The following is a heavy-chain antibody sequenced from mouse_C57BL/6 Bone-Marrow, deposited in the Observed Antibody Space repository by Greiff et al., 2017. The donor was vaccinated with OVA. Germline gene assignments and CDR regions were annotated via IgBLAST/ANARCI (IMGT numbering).Heavy chain of an antibody. V-gene: IGHV1-64*01. D-gene: IGHD1-1*01. Sequence: QVQLKESGAELVKPGASVKLSCKASGYTFTSYWMHWVKQRPGQGLEWIGMIHPNSGSTNYNEKFKSKATLTVDKSSSTAYMQLSSLTSEDSAVYYCARRDTTFDYWGQGTTLTVSS. CDR3: ARRDTTFDY. CDR1: GYTFTSYW. J-gene: IGHJ2*01. CDR2: IHPNSGST.